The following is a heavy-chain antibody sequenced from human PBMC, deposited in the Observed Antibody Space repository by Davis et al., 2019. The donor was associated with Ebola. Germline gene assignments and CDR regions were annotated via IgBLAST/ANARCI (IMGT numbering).Heavy chain of an antibody. CDR2: ISGSGGST. D-gene: IGHD2-2*01. CDR1: GFTFSSYA. CDR3: AKGQDIVVVPAAMGDYYDYGMDV. V-gene: IGHV3-23*01. Sequence: GESLKISCAASGFTFSSYAMSWVRQAPGKGLEWVSAISGSGGSTYYADSVKGRFTISRDNSKNTLYLQMNSLRAEDTAVYYCAKGQDIVVVPAAMGDYYDYGMDVWGQGTTVTVSS. J-gene: IGHJ6*02.